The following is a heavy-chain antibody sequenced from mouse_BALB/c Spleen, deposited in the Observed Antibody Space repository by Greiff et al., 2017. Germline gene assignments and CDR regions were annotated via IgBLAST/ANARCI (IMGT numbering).Heavy chain of an antibody. CDR3: ARGQPPAY. J-gene: IGHJ3*01. D-gene: IGHD6-1*01. V-gene: IGHV1-80*01. CDR2: IYPGDGDT. Sequence: VQLQESGAELVRPGSSVKISCKASGYAFSSYWMNWVKQRPGQGLEWIGQIYPGDGDTNYNGKFKGKATLTADKSSSTAYMQLSSLTSEDSAVYFCARGQPPAYWGQGTLVTVSA. CDR1: GYAFSSYW.